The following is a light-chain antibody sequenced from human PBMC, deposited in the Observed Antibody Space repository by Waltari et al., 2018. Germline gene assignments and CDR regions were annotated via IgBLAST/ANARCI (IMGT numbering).Light chain of an antibody. CDR3: QAWDNSIVV. Sequence: SYELTQPPSVSVSPGQTATITCSGDKLGDKFACWYQQKPGQSPVVGIYQDRQRPSGIPERFSGSNYGNTATLTISGPQVMDEAHYYCQAWDNSIVVFGGGTKLTVL. CDR1: KLGDKF. V-gene: IGLV3-1*01. CDR2: QDR. J-gene: IGLJ2*01.